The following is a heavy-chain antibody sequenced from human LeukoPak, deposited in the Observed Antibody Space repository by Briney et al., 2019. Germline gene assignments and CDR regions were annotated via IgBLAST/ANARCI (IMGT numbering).Heavy chain of an antibody. CDR3: AKSYGDYYYYYGMDV. CDR2: IRCSGGRT. CDR1: KFTFSSYD. V-gene: IGHV3-23*01. Sequence: GGSLRLSCAASKFTFSSYDMGRVRQAPGKGREWVSAIRCSGGRTFYADSVKGRFPISRDNSKHTLYLQMNSLRAEDTAVYYCAKSYGDYYYYYGMDVWGPGTTVTVSS. D-gene: IGHD4-17*01. J-gene: IGHJ6*02.